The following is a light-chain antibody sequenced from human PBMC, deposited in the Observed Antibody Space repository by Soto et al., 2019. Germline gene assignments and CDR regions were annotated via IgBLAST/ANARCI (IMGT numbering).Light chain of an antibody. Sequence: EIVMTQSPATLSVSPGERVTLSCRASQSVGSKLAWYQQKPGQAPRLLIYGASTRATGIPARFSGSGSGTEFTLTISSLQSEDFVVYYCQQYSNWPPAWTFDQGTEVEI. CDR1: QSVGSK. CDR3: QQYSNWPPAWT. CDR2: GAS. V-gene: IGKV3-15*01. J-gene: IGKJ1*01.